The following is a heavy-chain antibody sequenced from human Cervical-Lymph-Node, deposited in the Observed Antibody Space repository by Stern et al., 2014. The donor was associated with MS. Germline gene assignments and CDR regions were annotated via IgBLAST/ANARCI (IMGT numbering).Heavy chain of an antibody. CDR2: INTKTGVP. Sequence: QMQLVQSGAELKKPGASVKISCKTSGYTFTDYGINWVRQAPGQGLEWMGWINTKTGVPTYAQAFTGRFLFSFDTSVSTAYLHISSLKADDTAVYYCARLRVGDITRDYWGQGTLVIVS. D-gene: IGHD1-26*01. J-gene: IGHJ4*02. CDR1: GYTFTDYG. CDR3: ARLRVGDITRDY. V-gene: IGHV7-4-1*02.